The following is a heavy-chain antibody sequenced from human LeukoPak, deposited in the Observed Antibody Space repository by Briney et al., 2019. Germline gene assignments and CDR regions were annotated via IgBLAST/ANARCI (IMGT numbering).Heavy chain of an antibody. CDR3: ARDQLHGGNRQWAY. D-gene: IGHD4-23*01. J-gene: IGHJ4*02. Sequence: ASVKVSCKTSGYTFISYGIHWVRQAPGQSFEWMGWINAGDGNTEYSQRFQGRVSITRDTSASTAYMELSSLRSEDAAVYYCARDQLHGGNRQWAYWGQGTLVTVSS. V-gene: IGHV1-3*01. CDR2: INAGDGNT. CDR1: GYTFISYG.